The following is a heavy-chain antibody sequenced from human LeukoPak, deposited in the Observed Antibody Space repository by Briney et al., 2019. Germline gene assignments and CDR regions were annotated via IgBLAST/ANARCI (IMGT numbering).Heavy chain of an antibody. CDR2: INHSGST. CDR1: GGSFSGYY. CDR3: ARHGGSWTFDY. V-gene: IGHV4-34*01. Sequence: SETLSLTCAVYGGSFSGYYWSWIRQPPGKGLEWIGEINHSGSTNYNPSLKSRVTISVDTSKNQFSLKLSSVTAADTAVYFCARHGGSWTFDYWGQGTLVTVSS. D-gene: IGHD6-13*01. J-gene: IGHJ4*02.